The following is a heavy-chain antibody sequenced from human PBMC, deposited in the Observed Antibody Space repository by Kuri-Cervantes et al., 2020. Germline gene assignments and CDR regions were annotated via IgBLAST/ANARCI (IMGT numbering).Heavy chain of an antibody. D-gene: IGHD4-11*01. CDR1: GFTFSSYD. CDR2: VGIAGDT. V-gene: IGHV3-13*04. Sequence: GGSLRLSCTASGFTFSSYDMHWVRQATGKGLEWVSGVGIAGDTYYTGSVKGRFTVSREHAKNSLYLQVNSLPAGDTAVYYCARVATNDFDIWGRGTMVTVSS. J-gene: IGHJ3*02. CDR3: ARVATNDFDI.